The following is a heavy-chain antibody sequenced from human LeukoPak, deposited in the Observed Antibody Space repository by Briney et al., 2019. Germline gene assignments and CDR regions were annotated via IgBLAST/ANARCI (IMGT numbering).Heavy chain of an antibody. CDR1: GFTFSAFW. D-gene: IGHD4-17*01. CDR2: IEPDGSDS. Sequence: GGSLRLSCAASGFTFSAFWMSWVRQGPGKGLEWVAGIEPDGSDSHHVDSVMGRFTISRDNAKNLLYLQMNSLSAEDTAVYYCARLFGGVTTFDYWGQGALVTVSS. J-gene: IGHJ4*02. CDR3: ARLFGGVTTFDY. V-gene: IGHV3-7*01.